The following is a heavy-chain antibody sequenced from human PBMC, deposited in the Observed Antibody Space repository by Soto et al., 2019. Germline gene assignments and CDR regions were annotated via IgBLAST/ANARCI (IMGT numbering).Heavy chain of an antibody. D-gene: IGHD7-27*01. V-gene: IGHV2-5*01. Sequence: QITLKESGPTLVKPTQTLTLTCTFSGFSLSTSGVGVGWIRQPPGKALEWLALIYLNDDKRYSPSLKSRLTITKDTSKNQVVLTMTNMDPVDTATYYWAHRHGRYTGAPGSFDPWGQGTLVTVSS. CDR1: GFSLSTSGVG. CDR2: IYLNDDK. J-gene: IGHJ5*02. CDR3: AHRHGRYTGAPGSFDP.